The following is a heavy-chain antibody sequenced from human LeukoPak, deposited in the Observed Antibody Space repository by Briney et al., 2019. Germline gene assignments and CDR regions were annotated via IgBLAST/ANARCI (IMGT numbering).Heavy chain of an antibody. D-gene: IGHD4-17*01. V-gene: IGHV4-4*07. CDR3: ARAAYGDYRYYYFYLDV. CDR1: GGPINSCY. CDR2: IYTSGSS. Sequence: SETLSLTCTVSGGPINSCYWSWIRQPAGKGLEWIGRIYTSGSSNYNPSLKSRVTMSVDTSKNQFSLRLTSVTAADTAVYYCARAAYGDYRYYYFYLDVWGKGTTVTVSS. J-gene: IGHJ6*03.